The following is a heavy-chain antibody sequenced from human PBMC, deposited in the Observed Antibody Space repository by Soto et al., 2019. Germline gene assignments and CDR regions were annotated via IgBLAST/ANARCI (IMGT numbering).Heavy chain of an antibody. Sequence: GSLRLSCAASGFTVSSNYMSWVRQAPGKGLEWVSVIYSGGSTYYADSVKGRFTISRDNSKNTLYLQMNSLRAEDTAVYYCARDLGYCSGGSCYLYYFDYWGQGTLVTVS. V-gene: IGHV3-66*01. D-gene: IGHD2-15*01. CDR3: ARDLGYCSGGSCYLYYFDY. CDR1: GFTVSSNY. J-gene: IGHJ4*02. CDR2: IYSGGST.